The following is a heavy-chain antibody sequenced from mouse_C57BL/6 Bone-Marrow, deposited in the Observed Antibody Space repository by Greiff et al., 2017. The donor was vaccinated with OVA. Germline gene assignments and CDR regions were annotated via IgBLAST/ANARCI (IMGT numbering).Heavy chain of an antibody. D-gene: IGHD3-3*01. V-gene: IGHV10-1*01. CDR2: IRSKSNNYAT. CDR3: VRQGGPLYFDY. Sequence: DVKLVESGGGLVQPKGSLKLSCAASGFSFNTYAMNWVRQAPGKGLEWVARIRSKSNNYATYYADSVKDRFTISRDDSESMLYLQMNNLKTEDTAMYYCVRQGGPLYFDYWGQGTTLTVSS. CDR1: GFSFNTYA. J-gene: IGHJ2*01.